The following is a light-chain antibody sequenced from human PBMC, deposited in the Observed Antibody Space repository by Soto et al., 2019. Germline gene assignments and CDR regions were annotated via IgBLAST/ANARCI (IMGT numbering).Light chain of an antibody. CDR2: DVS. CDR3: SSYTSSSTYYV. Sequence: QSALTQPASVSGSPGQSITISCTGPSSDVGGYNYVSWYQQHPGKAPKLMIYDVSNRPSGVSNRFSGSKSGNTASLTISGLQAEDEADYYCSSYTSSSTYYVFGTGTEVTV. J-gene: IGLJ1*01. V-gene: IGLV2-14*01. CDR1: SSDVGGYNY.